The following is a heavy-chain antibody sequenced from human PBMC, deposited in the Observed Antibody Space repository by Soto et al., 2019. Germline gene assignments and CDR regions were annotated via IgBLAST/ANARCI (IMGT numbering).Heavy chain of an antibody. CDR1: GYSISSGYY. V-gene: IGHV4-38-2*01. D-gene: IGHD4-17*01. CDR2: IYHSGST. CDR3: ARGAATVTPGWFDP. Sequence: PSETLSLTCAVSGYSISSGYYWGWILQTPGKGLEWIASIYHSGSTYYNPSLKSRVTISVDTSKNQFSLKLTSVTAADTAVYYCARGAATVTPGWFDPWGQGIMVTVSS. J-gene: IGHJ5*02.